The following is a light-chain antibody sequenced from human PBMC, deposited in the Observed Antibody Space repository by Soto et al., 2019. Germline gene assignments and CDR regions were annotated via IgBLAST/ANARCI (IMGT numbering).Light chain of an antibody. J-gene: IGLJ3*02. CDR3: CSFARGSTLV. CDR1: SSDVGSYNL. CDR2: EGS. V-gene: IGLV2-23*01. Sequence: QSALTQPASVSGSPGQSITISCTGTSSDVGSYNLVSWYQQHPGNAPKLMIYEGSKRPSGVSNRFFGSKSGNTASLTLSGLQAEDEADYYCCSFARGSTLVFGGGTQLTVL.